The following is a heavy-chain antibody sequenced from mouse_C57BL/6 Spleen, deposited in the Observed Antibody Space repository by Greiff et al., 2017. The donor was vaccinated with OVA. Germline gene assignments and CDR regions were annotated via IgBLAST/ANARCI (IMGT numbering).Heavy chain of an antibody. D-gene: IGHD2-2*01. CDR3: ARSSPYGYDGFDY. Sequence: QQSCKASGYTFTSYWMHWVKQRPGRGLEWIGRIDPNSGGTKDNEKFKSKATLTVDKPSITAYMQLSSLTSEDSAVYYCARSSPYGYDGFDYWGQGTTLTVSS. CDR2: IDPNSGGT. V-gene: IGHV1-72*01. CDR1: GYTFTSYW. J-gene: IGHJ2*01.